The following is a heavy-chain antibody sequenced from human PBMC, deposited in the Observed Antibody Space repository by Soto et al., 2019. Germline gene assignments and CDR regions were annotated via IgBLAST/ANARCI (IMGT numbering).Heavy chain of an antibody. Sequence: SETLSLTCAVYGGSFSGYYWSWIRQPPGKGLEWIGEINHSGSTNYNPSLKSRVTISVDTSKNQFSLKLSSVTAADTAVYYCARGKLVDYYYFGMDVWGQGTTVTVSS. J-gene: IGHJ6*02. CDR3: ARGKLVDYYYFGMDV. CDR1: GGSFSGYY. V-gene: IGHV4-34*01. D-gene: IGHD6-6*01. CDR2: INHSGST.